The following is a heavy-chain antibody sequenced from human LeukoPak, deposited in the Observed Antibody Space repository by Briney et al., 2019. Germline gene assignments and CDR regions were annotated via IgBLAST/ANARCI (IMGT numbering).Heavy chain of an antibody. Sequence: GGSLRLSCAASGFTFSSYWMTWVRQVPGKGLEWVALIAHDGSNKYYADSVKGRFTISRDNSRSILYLQMNSLRPEDTAVYSCARSFFQWNYGSCLDSWGQGTLVTVSS. V-gene: IGHV3-30*03. D-gene: IGHD1-7*01. CDR3: ARSFFQWNYGSCLDS. J-gene: IGHJ4*02. CDR2: IAHDGSNK. CDR1: GFTFSSYW.